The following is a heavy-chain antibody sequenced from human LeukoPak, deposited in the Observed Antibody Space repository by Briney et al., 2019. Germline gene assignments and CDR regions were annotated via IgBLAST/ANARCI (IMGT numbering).Heavy chain of an antibody. Sequence: SGPTLANPPQTLTLTCTFSGFAPATRGGGVGWIRHPPGKALEWLALIFWNDDKRYSPSLKSRLTITKDTSKNQVVLTMTNMDPVDTATYYCAHSLNWGWHFDYWGQGTLVTVSS. CDR3: AHSLNWGWHFDY. CDR1: GFAPATRGGG. J-gene: IGHJ4*02. V-gene: IGHV2-5*01. CDR2: IFWNDDK. D-gene: IGHD7-27*01.